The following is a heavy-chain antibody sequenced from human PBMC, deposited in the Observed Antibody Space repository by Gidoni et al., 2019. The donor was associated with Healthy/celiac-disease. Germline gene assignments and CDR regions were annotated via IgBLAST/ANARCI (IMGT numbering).Heavy chain of an antibody. Sequence: QLQLQESGSGLVKPSQTLSLTCAVSGGSISSGGYSWSWIRQPPGKGLEWIGYIYHSGSTYYNPSLKSRVTISVDRSKNQFSLKLSSVTAADTAVYYCARGMTTVTPRANRYFDLWGRGTLVTVSS. D-gene: IGHD4-17*01. J-gene: IGHJ2*01. CDR1: GGSISSGGYS. CDR3: ARGMTTVTPRANRYFDL. CDR2: IYHSGST. V-gene: IGHV4-30-2*01.